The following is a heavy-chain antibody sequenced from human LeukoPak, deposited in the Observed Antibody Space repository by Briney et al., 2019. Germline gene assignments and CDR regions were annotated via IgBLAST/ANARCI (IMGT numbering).Heavy chain of an antibody. Sequence: SETLSLTCTVSGGSISSYYWGWIRQPPGKGLEWIGYIYYSGSTNYNPSLKSRVTISVDTSKNQFSLKLSSVTAADTAVYYCASFYSSSWYGTFDPWGQGTLVTVSS. CDR1: GGSISSYY. V-gene: IGHV4-59*01. D-gene: IGHD6-13*01. J-gene: IGHJ5*02. CDR2: IYYSGST. CDR3: ASFYSSSWYGTFDP.